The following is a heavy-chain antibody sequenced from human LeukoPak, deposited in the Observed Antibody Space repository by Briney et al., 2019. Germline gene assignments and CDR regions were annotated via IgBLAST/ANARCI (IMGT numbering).Heavy chain of an antibody. CDR2: ISGDGNFK. V-gene: IGHV3-74*01. J-gene: IGHJ4*02. CDR1: GFTLNTYW. CDR3: TATPWGGAAAIFDY. Sequence: GGSLRLSCAASGFTLNTYWIHWVRQTPQTGLEWVAGISGDGNFKRNADSVRGRLTIFTDNAKSTVSLQVSSLRAEDAAVYYCTATPWGGAAAIFDYWGQGILVTVSS. D-gene: IGHD6-25*01.